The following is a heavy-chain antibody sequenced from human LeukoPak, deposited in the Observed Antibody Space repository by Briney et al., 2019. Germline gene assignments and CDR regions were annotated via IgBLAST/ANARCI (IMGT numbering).Heavy chain of an antibody. CDR2: INPDGSTT. D-gene: IGHD4-17*01. J-gene: IGHJ4*02. CDR3: ARGRYGDYH. V-gene: IGHV3-74*01. Sequence: GGSLRLSCAASGFTFTNYWMFWVRQAPGKGLVWGSGINPDGSTTTYADSVKGRFTISRENATSTLYLHMNILRVEDTAVYYCARGRYGDYHWGQGILVTVSS. CDR1: GFTFTNYW.